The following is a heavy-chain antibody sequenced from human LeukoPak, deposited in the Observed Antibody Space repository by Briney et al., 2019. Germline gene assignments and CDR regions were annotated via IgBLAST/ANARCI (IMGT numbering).Heavy chain of an antibody. Sequence: ASVKVSCKATGYTFTSYAMNWVRQAPGQGLEWMGWINPNSGGTNYAQKFQGRVTMTRDTSISTAYMELSRLRSDDTAVYYCARDHYGSGDAFDIWGQGTMVTVSS. CDR1: GYTFTSYA. CDR3: ARDHYGSGDAFDI. CDR2: INPNSGGT. V-gene: IGHV1-2*02. J-gene: IGHJ3*02. D-gene: IGHD3-10*01.